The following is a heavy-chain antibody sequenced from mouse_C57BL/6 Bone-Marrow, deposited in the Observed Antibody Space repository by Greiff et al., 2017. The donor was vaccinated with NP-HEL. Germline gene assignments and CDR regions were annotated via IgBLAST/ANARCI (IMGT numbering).Heavy chain of an antibody. V-gene: IGHV3-6*01. CDR1: GYSITSGYY. J-gene: IGHJ3*01. D-gene: IGHD2-5*01. CDR3: AREDPYYSNYPFAY. CDR2: LSYDGSN. Sequence: EVKLMESGPGLVKPSQSLSLTCSVTGYSITSGYYWNWIRQFPGNKLEWMGYLSYDGSNNYNPSLKNRISITRDTSKNPFFLKLNSVTPEDTATYYCAREDPYYSNYPFAYWGQGTLVTVSA.